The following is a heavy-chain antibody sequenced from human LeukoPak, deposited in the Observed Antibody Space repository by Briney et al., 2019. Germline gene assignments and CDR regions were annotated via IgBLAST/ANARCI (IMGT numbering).Heavy chain of an antibody. Sequence: SEKVSCKASGGTFSSYAISWVRQAPGQGLEWMGGIIPIFGTANYAQKFQGRVTITADESTSTAYMELSSLRSEDTAVYYCASSYYYDSSGYYYDLDYWGQGTLVTVSS. CDR2: IIPIFGTA. CDR1: GGTFSSYA. J-gene: IGHJ4*02. D-gene: IGHD3-22*01. CDR3: ASSYYYDSSGYYYDLDY. V-gene: IGHV1-69*13.